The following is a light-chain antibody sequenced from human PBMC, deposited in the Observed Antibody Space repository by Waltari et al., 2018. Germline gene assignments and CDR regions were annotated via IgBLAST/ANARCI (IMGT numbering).Light chain of an antibody. CDR1: HSHIGSNF. J-gene: IGLJ2*01. Sequence: QSVLTQSPSVSETPGQQITISCSGIHSHIGSNFVNWYQQVPGTAPKLLIYENSQRPTGVPDRFSASKSGTSASLAISGLQSQDEADYYCAAWDDGLRGPAFGGGTKVTVL. V-gene: IGLV1-47*01. CDR3: AAWDDGLRGPA. CDR2: ENS.